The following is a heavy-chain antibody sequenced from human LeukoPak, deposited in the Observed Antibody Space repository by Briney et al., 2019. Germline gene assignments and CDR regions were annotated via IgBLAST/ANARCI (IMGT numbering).Heavy chain of an antibody. Sequence: SETLSLTCTASGGSISSHSRSWIRQPPANGLEWIGYIYYRGSTNYNPSLKSRVTISVDTSKNQASLKLSSVTAADTAVYYCAREGEMATINWGQGTLVTVSS. D-gene: IGHD5-24*01. J-gene: IGHJ4*02. CDR3: AREGEMATIN. V-gene: IGHV4-59*11. CDR1: GGSISSHS. CDR2: IYYRGST.